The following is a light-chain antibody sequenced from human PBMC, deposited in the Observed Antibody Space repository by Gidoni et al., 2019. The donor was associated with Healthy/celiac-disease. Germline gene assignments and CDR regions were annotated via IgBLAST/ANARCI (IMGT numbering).Light chain of an antibody. CDR1: SSNIGSNT. CDR3: AAWDDSLNGWV. J-gene: IGLJ3*02. V-gene: IGLV1-44*01. Sequence: QSVLTQPPSASGTPGQRVTISCSGSSSNIGSNTVNWYQQLPGTAPKLLIYSNNQRPSGVPDRFSGSKSGTSASLAISGLQSEDVADYYCAAWDDSLNGWVFGGGTKLTV. CDR2: SNN.